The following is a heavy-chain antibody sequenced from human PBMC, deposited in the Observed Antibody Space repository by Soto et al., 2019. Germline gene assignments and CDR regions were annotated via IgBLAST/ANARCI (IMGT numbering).Heavy chain of an antibody. Sequence: GGSLRLSCSASGFTFSSYAMHWVRQAPGKGLEYVSAISSNGGSTYYADSVKGRFTISRDNSKNTLYLQMSSLRAEDTAVYYCARYFRGSGRYFFDHWGQGTLVTVSS. D-gene: IGHD6-19*01. CDR2: ISSNGGST. J-gene: IGHJ4*02. CDR1: GFTFSSYA. V-gene: IGHV3-64*04. CDR3: ARYFRGSGRYFFDH.